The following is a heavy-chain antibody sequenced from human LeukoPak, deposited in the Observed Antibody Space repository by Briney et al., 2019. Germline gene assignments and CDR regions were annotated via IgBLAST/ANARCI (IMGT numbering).Heavy chain of an antibody. J-gene: IGHJ4*02. V-gene: IGHV4-59*01. D-gene: IGHD5-18*01. CDR1: GDSITGYY. CDR3: ARALDTWSALDY. CDR2: VYHTGTS. Sequence: PSETLSLTCTVSGDSITGYYWTWVRQPPGKGLEWIGYVYHTGTSNYNPSVRSRITMSVDTSKNQYSMHLTSVTAADTAVYYCARALDTWSALDYWGLGTLVSVSS.